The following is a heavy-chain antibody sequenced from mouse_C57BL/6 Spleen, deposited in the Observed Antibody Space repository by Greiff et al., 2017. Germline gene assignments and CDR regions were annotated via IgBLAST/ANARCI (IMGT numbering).Heavy chain of an antibody. CDR3: ARDGITTVVAGHYWYFDV. CDR1: GYTFTSYG. D-gene: IGHD1-1*01. CDR2: IYIGNGYT. V-gene: IGHV1-58*01. J-gene: IGHJ1*03. Sequence: DVQLQESGAELVRPGSSVKMSCKTSGYTFTSYGINWVKQRPGQGLEWIGYIYIGNGYTEYNEKFKGKATLTSDTSSSTAYMQLSSLTSEDSAIYFCARDGITTVVAGHYWYFDVWGTGTTVTVSS.